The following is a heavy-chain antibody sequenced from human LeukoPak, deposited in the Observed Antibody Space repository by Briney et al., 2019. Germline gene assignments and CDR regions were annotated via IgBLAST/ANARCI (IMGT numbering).Heavy chain of an antibody. CDR2: INHSGST. V-gene: IGHV4-34*01. CDR1: GGSFSGYY. CDR3: AKSNGYGLVDI. D-gene: IGHD3-10*01. Sequence: SETLSLTCAVYGGSFSGYYWSWIRQPPGKGLEWIGEINHSGSTNYNPSLKSRVTISVDTSRNQFSLKLNSVTAADTAVYYCAKSNGYGLVDIWDQGTMVTVSS. J-gene: IGHJ3*02.